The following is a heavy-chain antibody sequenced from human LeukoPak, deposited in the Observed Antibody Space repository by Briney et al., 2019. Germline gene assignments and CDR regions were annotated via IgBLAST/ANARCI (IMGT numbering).Heavy chain of an antibody. Sequence: ASVKVSCKASGYTFTDYHIHWVRQAPGQALEWLGRIIPKTGDTSYAQKFQGRVTMTRDTSISTVYMDLSSLTSDDTAVYYCARPLSAIPLPFNAFDLWGQGTVVTVSS. CDR2: IIPKTGDT. D-gene: IGHD2-21*01. J-gene: IGHJ3*01. V-gene: IGHV1-2*06. CDR1: GYTFTDYH. CDR3: ARPLSAIPLPFNAFDL.